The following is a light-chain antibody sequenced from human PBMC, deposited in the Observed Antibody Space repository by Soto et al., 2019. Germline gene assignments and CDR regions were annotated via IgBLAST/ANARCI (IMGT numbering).Light chain of an antibody. V-gene: IGKV3-20*01. CDR3: QQYGSSPPT. CDR1: QSVSSSY. CDR2: GAS. Sequence: EALLMHSPHPLSLSPGERATLSCRASQSVSSSYLAWYQQKPGQAPRLLIYGASSRATGIPDRFSGSGSGTDFTLTISRLEPEDFAVYYCQQYGSSPPTFGQGTKVDIK. J-gene: IGKJ1*01.